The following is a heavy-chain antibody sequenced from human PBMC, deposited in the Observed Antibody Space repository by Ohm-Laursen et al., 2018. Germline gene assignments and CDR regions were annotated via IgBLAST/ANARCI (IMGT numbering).Heavy chain of an antibody. CDR3: ASSRPKGGYSYGRDDY. Sequence: GSLRLSCAATGFTFSTYWMTWVRQAPGKGLEWVANIKQDGSEKYYVDSVKGRFTVSRDNAKNSLYLQMNSLRAEDTAVYYCASSRPKGGYSYGRDDYWGQGTLVTVSS. CDR2: IKQDGSEK. V-gene: IGHV3-7*01. D-gene: IGHD5-18*01. J-gene: IGHJ4*02. CDR1: GFTFSTYW.